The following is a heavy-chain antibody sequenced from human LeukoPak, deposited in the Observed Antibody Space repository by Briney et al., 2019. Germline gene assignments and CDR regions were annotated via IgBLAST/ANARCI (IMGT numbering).Heavy chain of an antibody. CDR1: GGSISSGDYY. D-gene: IGHD3-9*01. Sequence: PSETLSLTCTVSGGSISSGDYYWSWIRQPPGKGLEWIGYIYYSGSTYYNPSLKSRVTISVDTSKNQFSLKLSSVTAADTAVYYCARVQVGSGYFCYFDYWGQGTLVTVSS. J-gene: IGHJ4*02. V-gene: IGHV4-30-4*08. CDR3: ARVQVGSGYFCYFDY. CDR2: IYYSGST.